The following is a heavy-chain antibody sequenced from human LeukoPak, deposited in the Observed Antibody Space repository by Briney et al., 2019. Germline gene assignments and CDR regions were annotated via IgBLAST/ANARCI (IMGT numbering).Heavy chain of an antibody. CDR2: ITGSGHTT. D-gene: IGHD4-17*01. CDR1: GFTFSSYA. Sequence: GGSLRLSCAASGFTFSSYAMAWVRQAPGSGLEWVSTITGSGHTTDYADSVKGRFTISRDNPKNTLYLQLSSLRADDTAVYHCAKERDGDYVRYTHYWGQGTLVTVSS. J-gene: IGHJ4*02. CDR3: AKERDGDYVRYTHY. V-gene: IGHV3-23*01.